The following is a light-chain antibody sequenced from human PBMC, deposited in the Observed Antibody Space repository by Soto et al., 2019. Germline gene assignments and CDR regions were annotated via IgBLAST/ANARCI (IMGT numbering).Light chain of an antibody. J-gene: IGKJ4*01. CDR2: DAS. V-gene: IGKV3-11*01. Sequence: EIVLTQSPATLSLSPGERATLSCRASQSVSKYLAWYQQKPGQAPRLLIHDASNRATGIPARFSGSGSGTHFTLTISRLEPEDFGVYYCQQRSNWPQITFGGGTKVEIK. CDR1: QSVSKY. CDR3: QQRSNWPQIT.